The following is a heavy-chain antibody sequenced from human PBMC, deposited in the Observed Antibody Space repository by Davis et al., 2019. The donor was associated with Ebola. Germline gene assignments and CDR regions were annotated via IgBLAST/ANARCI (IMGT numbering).Heavy chain of an antibody. CDR1: GFNFGEYA. Sequence: PGGSLRLSCTASGFNFGEYALTWVRQTPRKGLEWVGFIRNNAYGGTTEYAASVKGRFTISRDDSGNIAYLQMNRLKIEDTAVYYCARESGGGIDYWGQGTLVTVSS. CDR2: IRNNAYGGTT. V-gene: IGHV3-49*04. J-gene: IGHJ4*02. CDR3: ARESGGGIDY. D-gene: IGHD1-26*01.